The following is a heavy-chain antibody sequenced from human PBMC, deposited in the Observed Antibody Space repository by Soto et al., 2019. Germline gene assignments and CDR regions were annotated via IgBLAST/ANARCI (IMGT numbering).Heavy chain of an antibody. D-gene: IGHD3-3*01. CDR3: ARGRDFWSGYLDY. CDR1: GFTFSSYA. Sequence: QVQLVESGGGVVQPGRSLRLFCAASGFTFSSYAMHWVRQAPGKGLEWVAVISYDGSNKYYADSVKGRFTISRDNSKNTLYLQMNSLRAEDTAVYYCARGRDFWSGYLDYWGQGTLVTVSS. J-gene: IGHJ4*02. V-gene: IGHV3-30-3*01. CDR2: ISYDGSNK.